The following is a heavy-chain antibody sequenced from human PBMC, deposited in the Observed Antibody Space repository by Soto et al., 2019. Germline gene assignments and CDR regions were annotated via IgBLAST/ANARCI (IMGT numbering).Heavy chain of an antibody. Sequence: SETLSLTCTVSGGSISSYYWSWIRQPPGKGLEWIGYIYYSGSTNYNPSLKSRVTISVDTSKNQFSLKLRSVTAADTAVYYCARSVTPWGQGTLVTVSS. J-gene: IGHJ5*02. V-gene: IGHV4-59*08. D-gene: IGHD3-10*01. CDR3: ARSVTP. CDR1: GGSISSYY. CDR2: IYYSGST.